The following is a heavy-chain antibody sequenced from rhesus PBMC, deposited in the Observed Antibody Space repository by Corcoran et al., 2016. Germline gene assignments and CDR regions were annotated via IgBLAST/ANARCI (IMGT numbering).Heavy chain of an antibody. V-gene: IGHV1S9*01. J-gene: IGHJ4*01. Sequence: QVQLEQSGAEVKKPGASVKLSSQASGYTFTSYYMNWLRQAPGQVLEWMGWINPSNGNTGDAQKFQGRVTMTRDTSTNTAYMELSSLRSEDTAVYYCTRADGSRTFDYWGQGVLVTVSS. CDR1: GYTFTSYY. D-gene: IGHD4-29*01. CDR3: TRADGSRTFDY. CDR2: INPSNGNT.